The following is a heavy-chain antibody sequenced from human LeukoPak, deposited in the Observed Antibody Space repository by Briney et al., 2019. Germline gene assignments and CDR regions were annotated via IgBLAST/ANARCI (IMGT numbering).Heavy chain of an antibody. CDR1: GFSFSYYW. CDR3: AKGGVVGTRYYFDS. J-gene: IGHJ4*02. Sequence: GGSLRLSCAASGFSFSYYWMSWVRQAPGKGLEWVANAKEDGSGSSYVDSVKGRFTISRDNAKNSLYLQMNSLRAEDTAVYYCAKGGVVGTRYYFDSWGQGTLVTVSS. CDR2: AKEDGSGS. D-gene: IGHD2-15*01. V-gene: IGHV3-7*01.